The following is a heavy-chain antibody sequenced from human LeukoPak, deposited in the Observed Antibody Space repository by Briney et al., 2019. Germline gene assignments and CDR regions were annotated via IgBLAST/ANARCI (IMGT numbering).Heavy chain of an antibody. J-gene: IGHJ5*02. D-gene: IGHD4-11*01. CDR1: GYTFTSYG. CDR2: ISHYYGKT. CDR3: ARNLYRDYLPVSWFDP. V-gene: IGHV1-18*01. Sequence: ASVKVPCKASGYTFTSYGISWVRQAPGQGLEWMGWISHYYGKTNYAQKLQGRVTMTADTSTSTAYMELSSLRSDDTAVYYCARNLYRDYLPVSWFDPWGQGTLVTVSS.